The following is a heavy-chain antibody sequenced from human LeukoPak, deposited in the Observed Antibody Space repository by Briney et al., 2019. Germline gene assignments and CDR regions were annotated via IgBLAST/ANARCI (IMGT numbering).Heavy chain of an antibody. CDR1: GGSISSYY. Sequence: PSETLSLTCTVSGGSISSYYWSWIRQPPGKGLEWIGYIYYSGTTYYNPSLKSRVTISVDTSKNQFSLKLSSVTAADTAVYYCATTTIRLGYWGQGPWSPSPQ. CDR2: IYYSGTT. J-gene: IGHJ4*02. V-gene: IGHV4-59*12. CDR3: ATTTIRLGY. D-gene: IGHD1-26*01.